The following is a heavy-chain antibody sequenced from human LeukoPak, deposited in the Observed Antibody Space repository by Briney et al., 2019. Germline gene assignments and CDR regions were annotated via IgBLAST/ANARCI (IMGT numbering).Heavy chain of an antibody. J-gene: IGHJ4*02. CDR3: ARVYCSGGSCYPYFDY. D-gene: IGHD2-15*01. CDR2: ISSSSSTI. CDR1: GYSISSDY. V-gene: IGHV3-48*01. Sequence: QPSETLSLTCIVSGYSISSDYFWGLVRQAPGQGLEWVSYISSSSSTIYYADSVKGRFTISRDNAKNSLYLQMNSLRAEDTAVYYCARVYCSGGSCYPYFDYWGQGTLVTVSS.